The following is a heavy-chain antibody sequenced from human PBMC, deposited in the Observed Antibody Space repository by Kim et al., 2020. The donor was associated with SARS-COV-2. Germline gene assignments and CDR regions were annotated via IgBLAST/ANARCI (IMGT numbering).Heavy chain of an antibody. CDR2: ISASGATT. CDR3: ARKGPPNTGNYFDY. Sequence: GGSLRLSCAASAFTFSSHAMTWVRQAPGKGLEWVSIISASGATTYYADSVKGRFTISRDNSGNTLFLQMNSLTVEDTAVYFCARKGPPNTGNYFDYWSQGTLVTVSS. CDR1: AFTFSSHA. J-gene: IGHJ4*02. V-gene: IGHV3-23*01. D-gene: IGHD5-18*01.